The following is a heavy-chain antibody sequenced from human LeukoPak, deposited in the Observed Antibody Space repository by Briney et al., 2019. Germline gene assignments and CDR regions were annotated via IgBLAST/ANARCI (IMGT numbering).Heavy chain of an antibody. CDR1: GFTFSSSW. V-gene: IGHV3-74*01. CDR3: VRAHTSNYFDSGYFDF. D-gene: IGHD3-22*01. CDR2: INSDGTGT. J-gene: IGHJ4*02. Sequence: GGSLRLSCAASGFTFSSSWMHWVRRTPAKGLEWVSRINSDGTGTTYADSVKGRFTISRDNARNTLHLQMDSLRTDDTAVYSCVRAHTSNYFDSGYFDFWGQGTLVTVSS.